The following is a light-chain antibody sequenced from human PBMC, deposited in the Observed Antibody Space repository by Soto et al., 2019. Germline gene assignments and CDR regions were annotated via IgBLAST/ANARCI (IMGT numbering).Light chain of an antibody. CDR2: NHD. CDR3: AAWDDSLDVV. CDR1: SSNIGSNA. J-gene: IGLJ2*01. Sequence: QSVLTQPPSASGTPGQRVTISCSGSSSNIGSNAVNWYQLLPGKAPKLLIYNHDERPSGVPDRFSASKSGTSASLAIRGVQSEDEADYYCAAWDDSLDVVFGGGTKLTVL. V-gene: IGLV1-44*01.